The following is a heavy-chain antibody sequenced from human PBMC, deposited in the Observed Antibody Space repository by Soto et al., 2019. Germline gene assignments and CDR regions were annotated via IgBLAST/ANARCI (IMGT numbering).Heavy chain of an antibody. J-gene: IGHJ6*02. Sequence: PGESLKISCKVSGDSFNSNWIAWVRQRPGRGLEWMGIIYPIDSDTRYSPSFQGQVTISVDRSINSAFLQRRRLEASDTATYYCARHHGSPGSYFGLDVWGQGTTVSVSS. CDR3: ARHHGSPGSYFGLDV. V-gene: IGHV5-51*01. CDR1: GDSFNSNW. CDR2: IYPIDSDT. D-gene: IGHD6-13*01.